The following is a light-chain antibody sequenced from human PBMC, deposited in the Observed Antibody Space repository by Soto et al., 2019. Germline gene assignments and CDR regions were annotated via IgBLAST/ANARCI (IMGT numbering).Light chain of an antibody. Sequence: QSALTQPASVSGSPGQSITISCTGTSSDVGGFNYVSWYQQHPGKAPKLMIYDVSNRPSGVPNRFSGSKSGNTASLTIPGLMLGDGADYYGTPFPSGTAPVEFGGGTKVTVL. V-gene: IGLV2-14*01. CDR2: DVS. J-gene: IGLJ2*01. CDR1: SSDVGGFNY. CDR3: TPFPSGTAPVE.